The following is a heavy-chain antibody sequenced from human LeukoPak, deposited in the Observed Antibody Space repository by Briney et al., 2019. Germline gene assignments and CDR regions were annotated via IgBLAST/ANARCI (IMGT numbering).Heavy chain of an antibody. CDR1: GYTFTSYD. CDR2: MNPNSGNT. Sequence: ASVKVSCRASGYTFTSYDINWVRQATGQGLEWMGWMNPNSGNTGYAQKFQGRVTMTRNTSISTAYMELSSLRSEDTAVYYCAREWLGDLSGAPQNYYNTSYRAVWGKGPTVTISS. CDR3: AREWLGDLSGAPQNYYNTSYRAV. J-gene: IGHJ6*03. D-gene: IGHD3-10*01. V-gene: IGHV1-8*01.